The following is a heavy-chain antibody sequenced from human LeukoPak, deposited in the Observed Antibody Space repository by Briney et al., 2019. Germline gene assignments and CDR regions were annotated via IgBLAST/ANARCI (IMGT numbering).Heavy chain of an antibody. J-gene: IGHJ4*02. CDR1: GFTVSSNY. V-gene: IGHV3-53*01. Sequence: GALRLSCAASGFTVSSNYMTWVRQAPGKGLEWVSIIYSGGSTSYADSVKGRFTISRDNSKNTPYLQMNSLRAEDTAVYYCARGVVGATYFDWGQGTLVTVSS. CDR3: ARGVVGATYFD. CDR2: IYSGGST. D-gene: IGHD1-26*01.